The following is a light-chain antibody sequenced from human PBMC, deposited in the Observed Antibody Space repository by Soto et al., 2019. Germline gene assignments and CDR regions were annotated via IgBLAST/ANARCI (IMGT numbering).Light chain of an antibody. CDR1: QNIRSF. CDR2: GAS. J-gene: IGKJ1*01. V-gene: IGKV1-39*01. CDR3: QQSYDSPWA. Sequence: DIQMTQSPASLSASVGDRVTITCRASQNIRSFLNWYQQKPGKAPKLLIYGASSLQIGVPSRFSGSGSGTEFTLTISSLQPEDFASYCCQQSYDSPWAFGPGTKVEVK.